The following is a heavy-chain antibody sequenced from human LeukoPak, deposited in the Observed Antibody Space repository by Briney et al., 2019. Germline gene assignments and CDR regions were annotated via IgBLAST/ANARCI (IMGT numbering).Heavy chain of an antibody. CDR2: ISWNSVSI. V-gene: IGHV3-9*03. J-gene: IGHJ4*02. CDR3: AKDMASSYSYGFDY. D-gene: IGHD5-18*01. Sequence: GRSLRLSCAASGFTFDDYAMHWVRQAPGKGLEWVSGISWNSVSIGYADSVKGRFTISRDNAKNSLYLQMNSLRAEDMALYYCAKDMASSYSYGFDYWGQGTLVTVSS. CDR1: GFTFDDYA.